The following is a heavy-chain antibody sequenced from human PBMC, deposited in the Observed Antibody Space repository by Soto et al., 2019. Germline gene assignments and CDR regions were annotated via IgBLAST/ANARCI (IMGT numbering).Heavy chain of an antibody. CDR1: GGSVSSGSYY. V-gene: IGHV4-61*01. CDR3: ARGSRGLPLYGMDV. D-gene: IGHD3-16*01. J-gene: IGHJ6*02. Sequence: QVQLQESGPGLVKPSETLSLTCTVSGGSVSSGSYYWSWIRQPPGKGLEWIGYIYYSGSTNYNPSLKSRVTISVDTSKNQFSLKLSSVTAADTAVYYCARGSRGLPLYGMDVWGQGTTVTVSS. CDR2: IYYSGST.